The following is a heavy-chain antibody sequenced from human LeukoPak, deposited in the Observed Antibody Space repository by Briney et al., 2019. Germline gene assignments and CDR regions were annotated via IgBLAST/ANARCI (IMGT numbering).Heavy chain of an antibody. CDR1: GGTISSYY. J-gene: IGHJ4*02. CDR2: IYYSGST. CDR3: ARQGEDGYYDSSGPYFY. Sequence: SETLSLTCNVSGGTISSYYWSWIRQPPGKGLEWIGYIYYSGSTNYNPSLKSRLTISSETSTNHLSQQLSSVTAADTAVYYCARQGEDGYYDSSGPYFYWGQGTLVTVSS. D-gene: IGHD3-22*01. V-gene: IGHV4-59*08.